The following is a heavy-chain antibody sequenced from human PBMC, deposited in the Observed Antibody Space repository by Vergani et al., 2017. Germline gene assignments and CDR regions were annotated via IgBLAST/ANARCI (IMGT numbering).Heavy chain of an antibody. Sequence: EVQLVESGGGLVQPGGSLRLSCAASGFTFSSYWMSWVRQAPGKGLEWVANIKQDGSEKYYVDSVKGRFTISRDNAKNSLYLQMNSLRAEDTAVYYCASGENGYYDFWSGYYGGQFDYWGQGTLVTVSS. CDR3: ASGENGYYDFWSGYYGGQFDY. CDR1: GFTFSSYW. CDR2: IKQDGSEK. J-gene: IGHJ4*02. D-gene: IGHD3-3*01. V-gene: IGHV3-7*01.